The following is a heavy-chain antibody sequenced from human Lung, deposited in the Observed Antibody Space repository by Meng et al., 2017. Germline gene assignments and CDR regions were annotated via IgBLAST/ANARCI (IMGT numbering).Heavy chain of an antibody. J-gene: IGHJ2*01. Sequence: QVEVVESGGGGGQPGGSWGLSFASSGFTFNTYAMHWVRQAPGKGLEWVSLMLFDVAQIYYSDSVSVRFTISRDNFKNTLYLQMHSLRAEETAVYYCARDKPPNDVWGRGTLVTVSS. CDR3: ARDKPPNDV. V-gene: IGHV3-30*01. CDR1: GFTFNTYA. CDR2: MLFDVAQI.